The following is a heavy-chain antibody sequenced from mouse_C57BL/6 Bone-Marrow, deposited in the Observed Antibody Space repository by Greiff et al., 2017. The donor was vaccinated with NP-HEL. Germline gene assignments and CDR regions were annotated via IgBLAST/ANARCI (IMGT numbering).Heavy chain of an antibody. CDR3: ARSSYGDY. D-gene: IGHD1-1*01. J-gene: IGHJ2*01. Sequence: VKLQQPGAELVRPGSSVKLSCKASGYTFTSYWMDWVKQRPGQGLEWIGNIYPSDSETHYNQKFKDKATLTVDKSSSTAYMQLSSLTSEDSAVYYCARSSYGDYWGQGTTRTVSS. CDR2: IYPSDSET. V-gene: IGHV1-61*01. CDR1: GYTFTSYW.